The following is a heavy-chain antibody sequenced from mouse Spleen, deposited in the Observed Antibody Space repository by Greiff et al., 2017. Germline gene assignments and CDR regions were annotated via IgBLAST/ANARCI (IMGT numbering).Heavy chain of an antibody. V-gene: IGHV1-82*01. CDR3: AREGDYYGNYVNDY. D-gene: IGHD2-1*01. CDR1: GYAFSSSW. CDR2: IYPGDGDT. J-gene: IGHJ2*01. Sequence: QVQLQQSGPELVKPGASVKISCKASGYAFSSSWMNWVKQRPGKGLEWIGRIYPGDGDTNYNGKFKGKATLTADKSSSTAYMQLSSLTSEDSAVYFCAREGDYYGNYVNDYWGQGTTLTVSS.